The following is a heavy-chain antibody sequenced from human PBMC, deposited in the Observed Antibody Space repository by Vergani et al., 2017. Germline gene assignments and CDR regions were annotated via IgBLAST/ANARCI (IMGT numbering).Heavy chain of an antibody. CDR2: IIPIFGTA. V-gene: IGHV1-69*12. CDR3: EREGLCSSSPSGAYYYYYMDV. J-gene: IGHJ6*03. Sequence: QVQLVQSGAEVKKPGASVKVSCKASGGTFSSYAISWVRQAPGQGLEWMGGIIPIFGTANYAQKFKGRVTITADESTRTAYMELCSLRSEDTAVYYCEREGLCSSSPSGAYYYYYMDVWGKGTTVTVSS. CDR1: GGTFSSYA. D-gene: IGHD6-6*01.